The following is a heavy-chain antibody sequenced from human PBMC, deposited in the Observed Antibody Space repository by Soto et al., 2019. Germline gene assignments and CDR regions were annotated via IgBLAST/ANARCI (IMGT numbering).Heavy chain of an antibody. V-gene: IGHV3-23*01. CDR1: GFTFSSYA. D-gene: IGHD3-9*01. CDR2: ISGSGGST. Sequence: EVQLLESGGGLVQPGGSLRLSCAASGFTFSSYAMSWVRQAPGKGLEWVSAISGSGGSTYYADSVKGRFTISRDNSKNTLYLQMDSLRAEDTAVYYCAKDGRLTGYYSPYDYWGQGTLVTVSS. CDR3: AKDGRLTGYYSPYDY. J-gene: IGHJ4*02.